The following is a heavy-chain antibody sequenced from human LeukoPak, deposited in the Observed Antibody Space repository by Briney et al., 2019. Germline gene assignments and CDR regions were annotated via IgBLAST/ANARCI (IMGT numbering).Heavy chain of an antibody. D-gene: IGHD3-10*01. Sequence: PSETLSLTCAVSGGSISSSNWWSWVRQPPGKGLEWIGEIYHSGSTNYNPSLKSRVTISVDTSKNQFSLKLSSVTAADTAVYYCARSMVRGATNNWFDPWGQGTLVTVSS. V-gene: IGHV4-4*02. CDR2: IYHSGST. J-gene: IGHJ5*02. CDR3: ARSMVRGATNNWFDP. CDR1: GGSISSSNW.